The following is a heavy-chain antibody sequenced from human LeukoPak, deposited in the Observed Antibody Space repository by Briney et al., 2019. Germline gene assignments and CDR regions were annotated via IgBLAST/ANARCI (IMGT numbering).Heavy chain of an antibody. CDR2: IYYSGST. V-gene: IGHV4-59*01. Sequence: SETLSLTCTVSGASINSYYWSWIRQPPGKGLEWIGYIYYSGSTNYNPSLKSRVTILVDTPKNSFSLKVSSVTAADTAVYYCARGQYSGSCFDNWGQGSLVTVSS. CDR3: ARGQYSGSCFDN. D-gene: IGHD1-26*01. CDR1: GASINSYY. J-gene: IGHJ4*02.